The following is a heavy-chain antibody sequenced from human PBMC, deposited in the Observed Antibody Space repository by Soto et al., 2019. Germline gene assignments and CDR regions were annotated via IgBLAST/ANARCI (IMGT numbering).Heavy chain of an antibody. V-gene: IGHV3-23*01. J-gene: IGHJ3*02. Sequence: EVQLLESGGGLVQPGGSLRLSCAASGFTFSSYAMSWVRQAPGKGLEWVSAISGSGGSTYYADSVQGRFTISRDNSKNALYLQMNSLRAEDTAVYYCAKDIDTVTTVGGDAFDIWGQGTMVTVSS. CDR2: ISGSGGST. D-gene: IGHD4-17*01. CDR1: GFTFSSYA. CDR3: AKDIDTVTTVGGDAFDI.